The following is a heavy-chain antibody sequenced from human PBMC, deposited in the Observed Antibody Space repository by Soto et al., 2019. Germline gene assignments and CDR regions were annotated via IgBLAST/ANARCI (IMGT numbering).Heavy chain of an antibody. V-gene: IGHV5-10-1*01. CDR1: GHTCASYV. Sequence: XESLRVSWKGSGHTCASYVGSWVLQLPGKGLEWMGRIDASDSSVNYSPSFQGHVTISADKSISAAYLQWSSLEASDTAMYYCARHEPVMDSSPPHDRFDPWGQGTLVTVSS. J-gene: IGHJ5*02. CDR2: IDASDSSV. CDR3: ARHEPVMDSSPPHDRFDP. D-gene: IGHD3-16*01.